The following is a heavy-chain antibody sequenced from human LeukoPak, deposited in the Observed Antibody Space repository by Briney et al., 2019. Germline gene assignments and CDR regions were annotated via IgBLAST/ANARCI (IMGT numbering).Heavy chain of an antibody. CDR1: GFTFSDYY. V-gene: IGHV3-11*04. J-gene: IGHJ4*02. D-gene: IGHD4-17*01. Sequence: PGGSLRLSCAASGFTFSDYYMSWIRQAPGKGLEWVSYISSSGSTIYYADSVKGRFTISRDNAKNSLYLQMNSLRAEDTAVYYCAVDHPTTVLAEYYFDYWGQGTLVTVSS. CDR3: AVDHPTTVLAEYYFDY. CDR2: ISSSGSTI.